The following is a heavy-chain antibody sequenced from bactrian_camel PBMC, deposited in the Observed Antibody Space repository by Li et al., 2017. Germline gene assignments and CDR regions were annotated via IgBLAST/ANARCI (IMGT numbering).Heavy chain of an antibody. CDR1: VYRASTYC. CDR3: AVRRSGGYCSDFDKTDFTN. Sequence: QVQMVESGGGSVKVGGSLRLSCAASVYRASTYCMGWFRQAPGKERERVATMDGYGTVVFIAPSAKGRFTVTRDKDKSNLYLEMNSLKPGDTAMYYCAVRRSGGYCSDFDKTDFTNWGQGTQVTVS. D-gene: IGHD2*01. V-gene: IGHV3S6*01. CDR2: MDGYGTVV. J-gene: IGHJ6*01.